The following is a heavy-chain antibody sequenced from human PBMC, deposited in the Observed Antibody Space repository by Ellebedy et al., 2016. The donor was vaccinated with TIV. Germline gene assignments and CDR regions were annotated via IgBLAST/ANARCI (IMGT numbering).Heavy chain of an antibody. Sequence: PGGSLRLSCAVSGFTFSNYAMSWVRQAPGKGLDGVSTISGGSLTTDYADSVKGRFTVSRDNSKNPVYLQMHSLRVDDTAVFYCAKVRFPSQRGYFDHWGQGTLVTVSS. CDR3: AKVRFPSQRGYFDH. CDR1: GFTFSNYA. J-gene: IGHJ4*02. V-gene: IGHV3-23*01. CDR2: ISGGSLTT. D-gene: IGHD1-26*01.